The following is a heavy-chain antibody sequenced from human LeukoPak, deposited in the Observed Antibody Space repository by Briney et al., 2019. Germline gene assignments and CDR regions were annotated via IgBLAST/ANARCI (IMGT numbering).Heavy chain of an antibody. J-gene: IGHJ3*02. CDR3: ARDINSVAFDM. CDR2: IYVDGST. V-gene: IGHV3-66*01. D-gene: IGHD1-1*01. Sequence: GGSLRLSCAASGISVSSNYMSWVRQAPGKGLQWVSVIYVDGSTYYADSVKGRITISRDNSRNTLYLQMNSLRAEDTAVYYCARDINSVAFDMWGQGTVVTVSS. CDR1: GISVSSNY.